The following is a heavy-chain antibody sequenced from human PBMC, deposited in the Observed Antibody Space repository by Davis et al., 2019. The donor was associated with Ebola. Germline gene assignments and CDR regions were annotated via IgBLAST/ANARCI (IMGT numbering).Heavy chain of an antibody. D-gene: IGHD6-6*01. J-gene: IGHJ3*01. V-gene: IGHV3-21*01. Sequence: PGGSLRLSCAASGFTFRNYAMNWFRQAPGKGLEWVSSITFTSEFIYYADSVKGRFTISRDNAKNSLYLQMNSLKAEDPAVYYCATSYSGSSTAFDVWGQGTMVTVSS. CDR3: ATSYSGSSTAFDV. CDR1: GFTFRNYA. CDR2: ITFTSEFI.